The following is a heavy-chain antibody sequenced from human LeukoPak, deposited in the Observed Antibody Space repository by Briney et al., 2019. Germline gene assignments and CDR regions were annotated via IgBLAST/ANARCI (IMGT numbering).Heavy chain of an antibody. CDR1: GFSFSSYG. CDR2: IWYDGSNK. CDR3: TRGGLTIFGVGFDY. J-gene: IGHJ4*02. D-gene: IGHD3-3*01. Sequence: RRSLRHSRAASGFSFSSYGRNWVRQAPGKGLEWVAVIWYDGSNKYYTDSVKGRFTISRDNSKNTLYLHMNSLRAEDTAVYYCTRGGLTIFGVGFDYWGQGTLATVSS. V-gene: IGHV3-33*01.